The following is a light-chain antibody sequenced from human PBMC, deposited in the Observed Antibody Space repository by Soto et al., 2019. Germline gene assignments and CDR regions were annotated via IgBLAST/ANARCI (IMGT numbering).Light chain of an antibody. CDR2: DVS. CDR1: QSIISW. V-gene: IGKV1-5*01. Sequence: DIQMTQPPSTRSASVGDRLSITGRASQSIISWLAWYQQKPGKAPKLLIYDVSTLETGVPSRFSGSGSGTESTLTISSLQPDDFATYYCQHYNSYSEAFGQGTKVDIK. J-gene: IGKJ1*01. CDR3: QHYNSYSEA.